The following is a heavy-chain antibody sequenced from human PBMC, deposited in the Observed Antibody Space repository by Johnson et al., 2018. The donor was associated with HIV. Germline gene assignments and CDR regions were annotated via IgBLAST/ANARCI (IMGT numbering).Heavy chain of an antibody. CDR2: IRQDGSEK. V-gene: IGHV3-7*01. CDR1: ESTFSSYW. J-gene: IGHJ3*02. Sequence: VQLVESGGGLVQPGGSLRLSCEASESTFSSYWMNWLRQAPGKGLEWVANIRQDGSEKYYVGSVKGLFTVSRDNARKSLYLQMNSLRAEDTAVYYCARDWVIGDAFDIWGQGTMVTVSS. D-gene: IGHD2-21*01. CDR3: ARDWVIGDAFDI.